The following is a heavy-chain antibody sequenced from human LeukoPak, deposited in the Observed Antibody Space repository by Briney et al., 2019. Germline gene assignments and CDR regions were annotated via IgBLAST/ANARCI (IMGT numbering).Heavy chain of an antibody. CDR2: IIQDGSEK. D-gene: IGHD3-10*01. J-gene: IGHJ4*02. CDR1: GFTFNSFW. Sequence: GESLRLSCAASGFTFNSFWMSWVRQAPGKGLDWVANIIQDGSEKYYVDSVKGRFTISRDNAQNSLYLQMNSLRAEDTAVYYCAKEAETYYYGSGSPGVDYWGQGTLVTVSS. V-gene: IGHV3-7*01. CDR3: AKEAETYYYGSGSPGVDY.